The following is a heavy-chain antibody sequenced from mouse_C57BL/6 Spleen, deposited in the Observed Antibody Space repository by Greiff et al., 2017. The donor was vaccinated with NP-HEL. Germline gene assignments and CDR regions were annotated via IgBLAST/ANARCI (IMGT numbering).Heavy chain of an antibody. CDR2: INPGSGGT. CDR3: ARGGTTVVAHYYAMDY. J-gene: IGHJ4*01. D-gene: IGHD1-1*01. CDR1: GYAFTNYL. Sequence: VKLQESGAELVRPGTSVKVSCKASGYAFTNYLIEWVKQRPGQGLEWIGVINPGSGGTNYNEKFKGKATLTADKSSSTAYMQLSSLTSEDSAVYFCARGGTTVVAHYYAMDYWGQGTSVTVSS. V-gene: IGHV1-54*01.